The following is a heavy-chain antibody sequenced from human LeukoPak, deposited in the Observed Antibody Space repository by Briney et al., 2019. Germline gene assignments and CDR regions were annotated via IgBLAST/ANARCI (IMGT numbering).Heavy chain of an antibody. CDR2: IYWDDDK. CDR1: GFSLTSSEVG. V-gene: IGHV2-5*02. Sequence: SGLTLVNPTQTLTLTCTFSGFSLTSSEVGVGCIRQPPGKALEWLALIYWDDDKRYNTSLKSRLTITKDTSKNQVVLTMTNMDPVDTATYYCAHSSYYSWYFDYWGQGTLVTVST. D-gene: IGHD3-22*01. J-gene: IGHJ4*02. CDR3: AHSSYYSWYFDY.